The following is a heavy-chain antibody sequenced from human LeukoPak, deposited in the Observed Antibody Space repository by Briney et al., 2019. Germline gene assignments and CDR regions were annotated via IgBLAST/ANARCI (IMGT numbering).Heavy chain of an antibody. V-gene: IGHV3-23*01. D-gene: IGHD5-12*01. Sequence: GGSLRLSCAASRLTFSSSSISWVRQAPGKGLEWVSAITDAVGSTHYADSVKGRFTISSDNSKNTVYLQMNSLRPEDMAVYYCAKEIFSGLLYIDYWGQGTLATVSS. J-gene: IGHJ4*02. CDR3: AKEIFSGLLYIDY. CDR1: RLTFSSSS. CDR2: ITDAVGST.